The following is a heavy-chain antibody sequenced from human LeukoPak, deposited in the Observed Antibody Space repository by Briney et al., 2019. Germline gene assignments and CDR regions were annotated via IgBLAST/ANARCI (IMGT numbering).Heavy chain of an antibody. CDR3: ARGHPSNNWTFDI. D-gene: IGHD1-1*01. J-gene: IGHJ3*02. Sequence: SVKVSCKASGGTFRSYAISWVRQTPGQGLEWMGGIIPFFGTTKHAQKFQGRVTNTAEESTNTAYMELSSLRSEDTAVYYCARGHPSNNWTFDIWGQGTMVTVSS. CDR2: IIPFFGTT. CDR1: GGTFRSYA. V-gene: IGHV1-69*13.